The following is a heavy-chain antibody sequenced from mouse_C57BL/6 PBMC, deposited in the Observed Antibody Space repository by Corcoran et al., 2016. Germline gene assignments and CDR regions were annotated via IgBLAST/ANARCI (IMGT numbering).Heavy chain of an antibody. CDR3: ARCDGYHWYFDV. D-gene: IGHD2-3*01. CDR2: IYPGSGST. J-gene: IGHJ1*03. V-gene: IGHV1-55*01. Sequence: QVQLQQPGAELVKPGASVKMSCKASGYTFTSYWITWVKQRPGQGLEWIGDIYPGSGSTNYNEKFKSKATLTVDTSSSTAYMQLSSLPSEDSAVYYCARCDGYHWYFDVWGTGTTVTVSA. CDR1: GYTFTSYW.